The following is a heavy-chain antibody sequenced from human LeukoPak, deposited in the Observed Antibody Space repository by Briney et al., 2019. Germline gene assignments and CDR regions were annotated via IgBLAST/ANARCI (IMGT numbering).Heavy chain of an antibody. V-gene: IGHV3-74*01. CDR2: INTDGSST. D-gene: IGHD6-13*01. CDR1: KFTFSYYW. J-gene: IGHJ4*02. Sequence: GGSLRLSCAASKFTFSYYWMHWVRQTPGKRLVWVSRINTDGSSTVYADSVKGRFTISRDNAKNTLYLQMNSLRAEDTAVYYCAKSRSGSSNWALRIFDNWGQGTLVSVSS. CDR3: AKSRSGSSNWALRIFDN.